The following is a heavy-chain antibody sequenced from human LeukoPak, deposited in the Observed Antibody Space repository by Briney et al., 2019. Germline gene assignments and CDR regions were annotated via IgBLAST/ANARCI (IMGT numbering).Heavy chain of an antibody. Sequence: GGSLRLSCAASGFTFRTYSMNWVRQAPGKGLEWVSSISSGSSYIYYADSVKGRFTISRDNANNSLYLQMNSLRADDTAVYYCARDLHIPGQIDPWGQGTLVTVSS. CDR3: ARDLHIPGQIDP. V-gene: IGHV3-21*01. CDR1: GFTFRTYS. D-gene: IGHD2-21*01. CDR2: ISSGSSYI. J-gene: IGHJ5*02.